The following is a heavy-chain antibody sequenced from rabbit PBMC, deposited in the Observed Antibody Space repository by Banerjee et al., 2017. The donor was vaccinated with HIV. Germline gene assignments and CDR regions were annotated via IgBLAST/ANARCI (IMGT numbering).Heavy chain of an antibody. J-gene: IGHJ4*01. CDR1: GFSFSSSYY. CDR3: ARRSGYAGYGYANL. CDR2: IYAGSSGST. V-gene: IGHV1S40*01. D-gene: IGHD6-1*01. Sequence: QSLEESGGDLVKPEGSLTLTCTASGFSFSSSYYMCWVRQAPGKGLEWIACIYAGSSGSTYYASWAKGRFTISKTSSTTVTLQMTSLTAADTATYFCARRSGYAGYGYANLWGPGTLVTVS.